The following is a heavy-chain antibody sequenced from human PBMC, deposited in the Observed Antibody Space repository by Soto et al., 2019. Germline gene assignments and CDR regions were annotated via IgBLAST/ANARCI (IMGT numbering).Heavy chain of an antibody. V-gene: IGHV3-7*01. J-gene: IGHJ4*02. Sequence: GGSLRLSCAASGFTFSSYWMSGVRQASGKGLEWVANIKQDGSEKYYVDSVKGRFTISRDNAKNSLYLQMNSLRAEDTAVYYCARAHNPSSGYYGDFDYWGQGTLVTVSS. CDR2: IKQDGSEK. CDR1: GFTFSSYW. D-gene: IGHD3-3*01. CDR3: ARAHNPSSGYYGDFDY.